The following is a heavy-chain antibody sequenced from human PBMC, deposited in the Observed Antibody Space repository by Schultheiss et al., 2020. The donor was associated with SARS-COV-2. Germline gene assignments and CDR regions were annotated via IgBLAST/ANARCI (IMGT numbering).Heavy chain of an antibody. CDR3: TTDGQYYDFWSGFETSHFDY. V-gene: IGHV3-23*01. Sequence: GGSLRLSCAASGFTFSSYGMSWVRQAPGKGLEWVSAISGSGGSTYYADSVKGRFTISRDNSKNTLYLQMNSLRAEDTAVYYCTTDGQYYDFWSGFETSHFDYWGQGTLVTVSS. D-gene: IGHD3-3*01. CDR1: GFTFSSYG. J-gene: IGHJ4*02. CDR2: ISGSGGST.